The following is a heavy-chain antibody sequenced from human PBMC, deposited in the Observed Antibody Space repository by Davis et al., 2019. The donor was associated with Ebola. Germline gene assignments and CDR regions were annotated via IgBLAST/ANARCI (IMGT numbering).Heavy chain of an antibody. CDR2: ISAYNGNT. D-gene: IGHD5-12*01. Sequence: ASVKVSCKASGYTFTSYGISWVRQAPGQGLEWMGWISAYNGNTNYAQKLQGRVTMTTDTSTSTAYMELSSLRSEDTAVYYCARVATMPLTYYYYYYMDVWGKGTTVTVSS. CDR1: GYTFTSYG. CDR3: ARVATMPLTYYYYYYMDV. J-gene: IGHJ6*03. V-gene: IGHV1-18*01.